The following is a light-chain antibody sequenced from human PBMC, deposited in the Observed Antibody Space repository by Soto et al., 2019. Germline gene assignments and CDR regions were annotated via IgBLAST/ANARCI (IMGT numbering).Light chain of an antibody. CDR2: SAS. CDR3: QQRTNWPPT. Sequence: EIVLTQSPATLSLSPGERATLSFRASQSVRNDLVWYHQKPGQAPRVLIYSASNRATGIPARFSGSGSGTDFTLTISSLEPEDFAVYYCQQRTNWPPTFGGGTKVEMK. CDR1: QSVRND. V-gene: IGKV3-11*01. J-gene: IGKJ4*01.